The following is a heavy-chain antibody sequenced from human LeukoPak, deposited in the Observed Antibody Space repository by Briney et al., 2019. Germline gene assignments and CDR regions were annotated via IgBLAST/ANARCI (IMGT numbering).Heavy chain of an antibody. CDR2: ISAYNGNT. CDR1: GYTFTGYY. CDR3: ARDRGSTSAYSDY. Sequence: GASVKVSCKASGYTFTGYYMHWVRQAPGQGLEWMGWISAYNGNTNYAQKLQGRVTMTTDTSTSTAYMELSSLRSEDTAVYYCARDRGSTSAYSDYWGQGTLVTVS. V-gene: IGHV1-18*04. J-gene: IGHJ4*02. D-gene: IGHD3-16*01.